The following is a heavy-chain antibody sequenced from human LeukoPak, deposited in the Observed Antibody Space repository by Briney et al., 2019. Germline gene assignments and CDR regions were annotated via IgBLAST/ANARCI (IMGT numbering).Heavy chain of an antibody. Sequence: GESLKISCKGSGYSFTNYWIGWVRQMPGKGLEWMGIMYPGDSDGRHSPSFEGQVTISADKSISTAYLQWSSLKASDTAMYFCARRSAAAYHFDYWGQGTLVTVSS. J-gene: IGHJ4*02. V-gene: IGHV5-51*01. D-gene: IGHD6-13*01. CDR3: ARRSAAAYHFDY. CDR2: MYPGDSDG. CDR1: GYSFTNYW.